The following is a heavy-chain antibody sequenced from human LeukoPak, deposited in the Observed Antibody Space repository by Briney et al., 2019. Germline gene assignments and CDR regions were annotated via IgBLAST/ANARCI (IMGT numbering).Heavy chain of an antibody. J-gene: IGHJ6*02. CDR2: INHSGST. V-gene: IGHV4-39*07. Sequence: SETLSLTCTVSGGSISSSSYYWGWIRQPPGKGLEWIGEINHSGSTNYNPSLKSRVTISVDTSKNQFSLKLSSVTATDTAVYYCASSTNYYYYYGMDVWGQGTTVTVSS. CDR1: GGSISSSSYY. D-gene: IGHD3-3*02. CDR3: ASSTNYYYYYGMDV.